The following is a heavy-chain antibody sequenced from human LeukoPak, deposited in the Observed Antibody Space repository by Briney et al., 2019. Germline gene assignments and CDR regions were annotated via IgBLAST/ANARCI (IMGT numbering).Heavy chain of an antibody. CDR3: ARGLRTAAGLDY. D-gene: IGHD6-13*01. J-gene: IGHJ4*02. V-gene: IGHV3-7*04. CDR1: GFTFSRYW. CDR2: ISEVGTEK. Sequence: GGSLRLSCAASGFTFSRYWMNWVRQAPGKGLEWVANISEVGTEKHYVDSVEGRFTTSRDNAENSLFLQMNSLRVEDAAVYYCARGLRTAAGLDYWGQGTLVTVSS.